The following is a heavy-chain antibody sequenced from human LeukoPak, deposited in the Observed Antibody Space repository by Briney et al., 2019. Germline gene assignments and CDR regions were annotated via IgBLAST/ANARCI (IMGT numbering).Heavy chain of an antibody. CDR1: GYTFTSYD. J-gene: IGHJ6*03. D-gene: IGHD6-13*01. V-gene: IGHV1-8*01. Sequence: ASVKVSCKASGYTFTSYDINWVRQATGQGLEWMGWMNTNSGNTGYAQKFQGRVTMTRNTSISTAYMELSSLRSEDTAVYYCARAQRIAAAGRSEYYYYMDVWGKGTTVTVSS. CDR3: ARAQRIAAAGRSEYYYYMDV. CDR2: MNTNSGNT.